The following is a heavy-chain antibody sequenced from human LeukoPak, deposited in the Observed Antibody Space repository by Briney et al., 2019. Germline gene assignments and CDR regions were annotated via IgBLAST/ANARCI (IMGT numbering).Heavy chain of an antibody. V-gene: IGHV3-9*01. J-gene: IGHJ4*02. CDR3: AKDLGSSWYSGVRGGY. D-gene: IGHD6-13*01. Sequence: GRSLRLSCAASGFTFDDYAMHWVRQAPGKGLEWVSGISWNSGSIGYADSVKGRFTISRDNAKNSLYLQMNSLRAEDTALYYCAKDLGSSWYSGVRGGYWGQGTLVTVSS. CDR2: ISWNSGSI. CDR1: GFTFDDYA.